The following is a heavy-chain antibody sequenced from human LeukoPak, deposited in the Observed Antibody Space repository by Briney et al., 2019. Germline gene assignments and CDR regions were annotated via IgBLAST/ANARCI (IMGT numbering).Heavy chain of an antibody. V-gene: IGHV3-7*01. CDR2: IKQDGSEK. CDR1: GFTFSSYW. Sequence: GGSLRLSCAASGFTFSSYWMSWVRQAPGKGLEWVANIKQDGSEKYYVDSVKGRFTISRDNAKNSLYLQMNSLRAEDTAVYYCARVKGRDSSGWYTLAYYFDYWGQGTLVTVSS. J-gene: IGHJ4*02. CDR3: ARVKGRDSSGWYTLAYYFDY. D-gene: IGHD6-19*01.